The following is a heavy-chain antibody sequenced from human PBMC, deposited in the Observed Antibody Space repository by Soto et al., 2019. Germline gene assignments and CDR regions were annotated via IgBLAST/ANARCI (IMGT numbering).Heavy chain of an antibody. CDR2: INRRGTH. V-gene: IGHV4-34*01. J-gene: IGHJ5*02. CDR1: GGSFSDYY. D-gene: IGHD3-16*01. Sequence: QVQLQQWGAGLLKPSETLSLTCRVDGGSFSDYYWNWIRKSPGKGLAWIGEINRRGTHNYNPSLRSRVTLSVDTSKNEFSLRLNAVTAADTAVYYCARGGGVIGGHMLWFDPWGQGTLVTVSS. CDR3: ARGGGVIGGHMLWFDP.